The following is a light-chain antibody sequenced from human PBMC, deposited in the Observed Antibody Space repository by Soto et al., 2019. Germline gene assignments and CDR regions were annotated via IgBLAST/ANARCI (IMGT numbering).Light chain of an antibody. CDR1: QSVASNY. CDR2: GAS. CDR3: YQRSNWPPT. Sequence: EIVLTQSPGTLSLSPGERATLSCRASQSVASNYSGWYQQKPGQAPRLLFYGASNRATGIPAKFSGSGSATDFTLTISSLEPEDFAVYYCYQRSNWPPTFGGGTKVDIK. V-gene: IGKV3-11*01. J-gene: IGKJ4*01.